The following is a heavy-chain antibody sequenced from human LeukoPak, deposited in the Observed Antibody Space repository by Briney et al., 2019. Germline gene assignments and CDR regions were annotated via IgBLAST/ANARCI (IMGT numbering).Heavy chain of an antibody. J-gene: IGHJ6*03. CDR1: GGSFSGYY. CDR3: AREATVTTYYYYYYYMDV. V-gene: IGHV4-34*01. Sequence: KPSETLSLTCAVYGGSFSGYYWSWIRQPPGKGLEWIGEINHSGSTNHNPSLKSRVTISVDTSKNQFSLKLSSVTAADTAVYYCAREATVTTYYYYYYYMDVWGKGTTVTVSS. CDR2: INHSGST. D-gene: IGHD4-11*01.